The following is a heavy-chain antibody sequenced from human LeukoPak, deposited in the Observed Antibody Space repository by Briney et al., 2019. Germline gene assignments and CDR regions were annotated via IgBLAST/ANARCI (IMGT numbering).Heavy chain of an antibody. Sequence: PGGSLRLSCAASGFTFSSYSMTWVRQAPGKGLEWVSSISSSSSYIYYADSVKGRFTISRDNAKNSLYLQMNSLRAEDTAVYYCARAGGQQLVFGGLYYYYYGMDVWGQGTTVTVSS. CDR3: ARAGGQQLVFGGLYYYYYGMDV. CDR2: ISSSSSYI. J-gene: IGHJ6*02. CDR1: GFTFSSYS. V-gene: IGHV3-21*01. D-gene: IGHD6-13*01.